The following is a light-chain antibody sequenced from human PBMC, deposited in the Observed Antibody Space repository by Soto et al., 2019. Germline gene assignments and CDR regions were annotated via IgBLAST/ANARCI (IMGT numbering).Light chain of an antibody. CDR1: QDIRRY. CDR3: LQTYSTPWT. J-gene: IGKJ1*01. V-gene: IGKV1-39*01. Sequence: DIQMTQSPSSLSPSVGERVTITCRASQDIRRYLSWYQQKTGTAPKFLIYSASGLHSGVPSRFSGSGSGTDFTLTISSLQPEDFATYYCLQTYSTPWTFGQGTKVEIK. CDR2: SAS.